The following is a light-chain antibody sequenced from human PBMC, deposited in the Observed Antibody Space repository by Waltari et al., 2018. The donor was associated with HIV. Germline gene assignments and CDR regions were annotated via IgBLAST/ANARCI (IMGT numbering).Light chain of an antibody. CDR3: SSYTSYARLV. V-gene: IGLV2-14*01. CDR2: DVS. CDR1: SIDISGFSQ. Sequence: QTALTQPASVSGSPGQSITISCSGPSIDISGFSQVSWFQHHPGKAPKLIIFDVSIRPPGLSNRCPGSKSAITASLTISGLQTEDEADYYCSSYTSYARLVFGTGTKVTV. J-gene: IGLJ1*01.